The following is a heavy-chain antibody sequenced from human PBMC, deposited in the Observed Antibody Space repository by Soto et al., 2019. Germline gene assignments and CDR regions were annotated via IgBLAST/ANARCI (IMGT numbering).Heavy chain of an antibody. Sequence: PSETLSLTCTVSGGSISSYYWSLIRQPPGKGLEWIGYIYYSGSTNYNPSLKSRVTISVDTSKNQFSLKLSSVTAADTAVYYCARGGSTSYYYYYMDVWGKGTTVTVSS. V-gene: IGHV4-59*01. CDR3: ARGGSTSYYYYYMDV. CDR2: IYYSGST. J-gene: IGHJ6*03. CDR1: GGSISSYY. D-gene: IGHD2-2*01.